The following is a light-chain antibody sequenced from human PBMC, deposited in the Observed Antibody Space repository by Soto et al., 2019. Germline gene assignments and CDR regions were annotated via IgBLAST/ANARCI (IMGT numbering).Light chain of an antibody. CDR2: DVT. CDR1: SSDIGSYNY. CDR3: SSYTTSGTLVV. Sequence: QSALTQPASVSGSPGQSITIPCTGTSSDIGSYNYVSWYQQHPGKAPILLIYDVTYRPSGASNRFSGSKSGNTASLTISGLQADDEADYYCSSYTTSGTLVVFGGGTKLTVL. V-gene: IGLV2-14*03. J-gene: IGLJ2*01.